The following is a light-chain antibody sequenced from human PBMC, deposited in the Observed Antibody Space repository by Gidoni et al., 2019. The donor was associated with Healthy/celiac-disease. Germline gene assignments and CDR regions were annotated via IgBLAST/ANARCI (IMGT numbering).Light chain of an antibody. Sequence: DIQMTQSPSSLSASVGDRVTITCRASQSISSYLNWYQQKPGKAPKLLIYAASSLQSGVPSRFSGSGSGTDVTITISSLQPEDFATYYCQQSYSTWLTFGGGTKVEIK. CDR2: AAS. J-gene: IGKJ4*01. CDR1: QSISSY. V-gene: IGKV1-39*01. CDR3: QQSYSTWLT.